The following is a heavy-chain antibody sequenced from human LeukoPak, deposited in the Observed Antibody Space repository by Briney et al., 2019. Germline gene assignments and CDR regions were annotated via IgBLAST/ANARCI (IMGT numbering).Heavy chain of an antibody. V-gene: IGHV1-69*06. CDR1: GGTFSSYA. D-gene: IGHD1-26*01. CDR2: IIPIFGTA. CDR3: AGTNTGIVGATYYYYYMDV. Sequence: GASVKVSCKASGGTFSSYAISWVRQAPGQGLEGMGGIIPIFGTANYAQKFQGRVTITADKPTSTAYMELSSLRSEDTAVYYCAGTNTGIVGATYYYYYMDVWGKGTTVTVSS. J-gene: IGHJ6*03.